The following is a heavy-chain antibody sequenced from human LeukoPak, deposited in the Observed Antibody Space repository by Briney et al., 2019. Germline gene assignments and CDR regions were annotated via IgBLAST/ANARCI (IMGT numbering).Heavy chain of an antibody. CDR3: ARAWLRLNPYFDY. V-gene: IGHV1-2*02. J-gene: IGHJ4*02. D-gene: IGHD5-12*01. CDR2: INPNSGGK. CDR1: GYTFTVYY. Sequence: ASVKVSCKASGYTFTVYYMHWVRQAPGQGREWMGWINPNSGGKNYAQKFQGRVTMTRDTSISTSYMELSRLRSDDTAVYYCARAWLRLNPYFDYWGQGTLVTVSS.